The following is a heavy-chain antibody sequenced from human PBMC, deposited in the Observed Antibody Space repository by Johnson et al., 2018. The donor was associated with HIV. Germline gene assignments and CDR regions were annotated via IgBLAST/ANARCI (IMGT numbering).Heavy chain of an antibody. CDR2: ISYDGNNK. CDR1: GFTFSSYA. Sequence: QVQLVESGGGLVQPGGSLRLSCAASGFTFSSYALHWVRQAPGKGLEWVAVISYDGNNKYYADSVKGRFTISRDNAKNSLYLQMNSLRAEDTAVYYCARVGADAFDIWGQGTMVTVSS. J-gene: IGHJ3*02. D-gene: IGHD1-26*01. CDR3: ARVGADAFDI. V-gene: IGHV3-30-3*01.